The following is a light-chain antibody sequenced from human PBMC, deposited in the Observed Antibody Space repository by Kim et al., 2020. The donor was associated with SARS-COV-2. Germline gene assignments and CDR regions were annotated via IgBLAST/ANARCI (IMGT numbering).Light chain of an antibody. J-gene: IGLJ3*02. CDR3: QTWGPGIRV. CDR2: INRDGSH. Sequence: ASVTRTCTLSSGYSDYAIAWHQQLPNKGPRSLMRINRDGSHDRWDEIPDRFSGSMSGAERYLIISSLQSDDEATYYCQTWGPGIRVFGGGTQLTVL. V-gene: IGLV4-69*01. CDR1: SGYSDYA.